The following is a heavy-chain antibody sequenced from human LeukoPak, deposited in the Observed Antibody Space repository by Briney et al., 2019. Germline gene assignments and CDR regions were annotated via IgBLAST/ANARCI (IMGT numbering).Heavy chain of an antibody. CDR1: GFTVSSSY. CDR3: ARYHYDFWSGYFDY. D-gene: IGHD3-3*01. CDR2: IYSGGST. J-gene: IGHJ4*02. Sequence: GGSLRLSCAASGFTVSSSYMSWVRQAPGKGLEWVSVIYSGGSTYYADSVKGRFTISRDNSKSTLYLQMNSLRAEDTAVYYCARYHYDFWSGYFDYWGQGTLVTVSS. V-gene: IGHV3-66*02.